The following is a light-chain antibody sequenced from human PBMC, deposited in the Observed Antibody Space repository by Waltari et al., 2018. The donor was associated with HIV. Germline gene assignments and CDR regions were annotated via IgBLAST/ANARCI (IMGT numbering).Light chain of an antibody. J-gene: IGLJ3*02. V-gene: IGLV2-14*01. CDR2: EVT. Sequence: QSALTQPASVSGSPGQSITISCAGTSSDVGHYNLVSWYQHHPGKAPHLIVFEVTNRPAGLSSRFSGSKSDNTASLTISGLQAEDEADYYCCSYTTSDTWVFGGGTKLTVL. CDR1: SSDVGHYNL. CDR3: CSYTTSDTWV.